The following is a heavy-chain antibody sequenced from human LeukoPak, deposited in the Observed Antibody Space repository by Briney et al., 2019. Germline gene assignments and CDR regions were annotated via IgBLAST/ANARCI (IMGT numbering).Heavy chain of an antibody. Sequence: SETLSLTCTVSGSISNYWSWIRQPPGKGLEWIGHSYYSGSPNYNPSLKSRVTISVDTPKNQFSLNLSSVTAADTAVYYCAGVKSTGGWKFFDYWGQGTLVTVSS. CDR3: AGVKSTGGWKFFDY. J-gene: IGHJ4*02. CDR2: SYYSGSP. V-gene: IGHV4-59*08. CDR1: GSISNY. D-gene: IGHD1-1*01.